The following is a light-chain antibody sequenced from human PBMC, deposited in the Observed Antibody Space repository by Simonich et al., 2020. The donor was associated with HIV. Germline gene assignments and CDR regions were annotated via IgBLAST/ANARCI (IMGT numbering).Light chain of an antibody. CDR2: EDN. J-gene: IGLJ3*02. CDR3: QSYDSSNHWV. CDR1: CGNIASNY. Sequence: NFMLTQPHSVSESPGKTVTISCTRSCGNIASNYVQWYQQSPGSSPTTVIYEDNQGPSGVPDLCSGSIDTSSNSASLTISGLKTEDEADYYCQSYDSSNHWVFGGGTKLTVL. V-gene: IGLV6-57*01.